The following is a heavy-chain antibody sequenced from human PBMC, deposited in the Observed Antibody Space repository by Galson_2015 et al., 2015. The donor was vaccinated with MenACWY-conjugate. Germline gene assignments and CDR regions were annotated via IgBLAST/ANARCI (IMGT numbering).Heavy chain of an antibody. J-gene: IGHJ4*02. CDR1: GFTFSSYA. CDR3: ANHLTSTSCYDY. D-gene: IGHD2-2*01. Sequence: SLRLPCAASGFTFSSYAMSWVRQAPGKGLEWVSAISGSGGSTYYADSVKGRFTISRDNSKNTLYLQMNSLRAEDTAVYYCANHLTSTSCYDYWGQGTLVTVSS. CDR2: ISGSGGST. V-gene: IGHV3-23*01.